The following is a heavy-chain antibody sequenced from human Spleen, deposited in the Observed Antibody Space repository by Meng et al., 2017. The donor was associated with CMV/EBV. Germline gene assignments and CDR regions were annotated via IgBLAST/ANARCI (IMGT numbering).Heavy chain of an antibody. J-gene: IGHJ4*02. CDR2: ISGSGGST. V-gene: IGHV3-23*01. D-gene: IGHD3-9*01. Sequence: GESLKISCAASGFTFSSYAMSWVRQVPGKGLEWVSAISGSGGSTYYADSVKGRFTISRDNSKNTLYLQMNSLRAEDTAVYYCAKRDLTGPPYWGQGTLVTVSS. CDR1: GFTFSSYA. CDR3: AKRDLTGPPY.